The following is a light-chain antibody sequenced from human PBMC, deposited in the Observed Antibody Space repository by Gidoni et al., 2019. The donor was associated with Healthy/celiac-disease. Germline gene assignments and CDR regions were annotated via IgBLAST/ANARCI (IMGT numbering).Light chain of an antibody. V-gene: IGKV3-11*01. J-gene: IGKJ1*01. CDR3: QQRSNWPPTWT. Sequence: EIVLTQSPATLSLSPGERATLSCRASQRVSSYLAWYQQKPGQAPRLLIYDASNRATGIPARFSGSGSGTDLTLPISSREPEDFAVYYCQQRSNWPPTWTFGQGTKVEIK. CDR2: DAS. CDR1: QRVSSY.